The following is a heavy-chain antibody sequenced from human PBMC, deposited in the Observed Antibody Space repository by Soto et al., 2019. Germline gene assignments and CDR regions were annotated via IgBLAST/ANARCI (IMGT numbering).Heavy chain of an antibody. CDR2: IYYSGST. D-gene: IGHD6-6*01. Sequence: QVQLQESGPGLVKPSQTLSLTCTVSGGSISSGDYYWSWIRQPPGKGLEWIGYIYYSGSTYYRPSLKSRVXTXVXPSKNQFALKLSSVTAADTAVYYCARERPDGARLDPWGQGTLVTVSS. CDR1: GGSISSGDYY. V-gene: IGHV4-30-4*01. CDR3: ARERPDGARLDP. J-gene: IGHJ5*02.